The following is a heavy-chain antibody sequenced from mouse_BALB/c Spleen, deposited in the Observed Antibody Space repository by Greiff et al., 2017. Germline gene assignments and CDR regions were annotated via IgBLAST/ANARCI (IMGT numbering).Heavy chain of an antibody. CDR2: ISSGGST. V-gene: IGHV5-6-5*01. CDR1: GFTFSSYA. CDR3: AALGNYGY. J-gene: IGHJ2*01. D-gene: IGHD2-1*01. Sequence: EVQRVESGGGLVKPGGSLKLSCAASGFTFSSYAMSWVRQTPEKRLEWVASISSGGSTYYPDSVKGRFTISRDNARNILYLQMSSLRSEDTAMYYCAALGNYGYWGQGTTLTVSS.